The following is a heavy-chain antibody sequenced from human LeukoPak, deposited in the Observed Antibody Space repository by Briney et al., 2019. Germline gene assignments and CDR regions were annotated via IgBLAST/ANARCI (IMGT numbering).Heavy chain of an antibody. CDR2: IYYSGST. D-gene: IGHD4-17*01. CDR3: ARVYGDYYYYYMDV. V-gene: IGHV4-39*01. Sequence: PSETLSLTCTVSGGSISSSSYYWGWIRQPPGKGLEWIGSIYYSGSTYYDPSLKSRVTISVDTSKNQFSLKLSSVTAADTAVYYCARVYGDYYYYYMDVWGKGTTVTISS. J-gene: IGHJ6*03. CDR1: GGSISSSSYY.